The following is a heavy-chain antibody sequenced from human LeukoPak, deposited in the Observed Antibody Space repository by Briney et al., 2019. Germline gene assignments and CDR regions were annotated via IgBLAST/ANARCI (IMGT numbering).Heavy chain of an antibody. V-gene: IGHV1-18*01. D-gene: IGHD3-3*01. Sequence: GAAVNVSCKTSGHTFPKNGIAWVRQAPGQGLEWRRWVVGHNGHTKYAQRFQGRVIMTTDTSTSTAYMELRSPKSDDTAIYYCATVGRLHYVLEDWGQGTLVTVSS. CDR1: GHTFPKNG. CDR3: ATVGRLHYVLED. CDR2: VVGHNGHT. J-gene: IGHJ4*02.